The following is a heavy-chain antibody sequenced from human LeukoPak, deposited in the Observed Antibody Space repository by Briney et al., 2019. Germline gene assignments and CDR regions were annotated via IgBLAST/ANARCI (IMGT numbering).Heavy chain of an antibody. D-gene: IGHD2-2*01. J-gene: IGHJ5*02. V-gene: IGHV5-51*01. Sequence: MGIIYFGDSDTRYSPSLQGQVTISADKSISTAYLQWSSLKASDTAMYFCARVHDQPSWFDHWGQGTLVTVSS. CDR2: IYFGDSDT. CDR3: ARVHDQPSWFDH.